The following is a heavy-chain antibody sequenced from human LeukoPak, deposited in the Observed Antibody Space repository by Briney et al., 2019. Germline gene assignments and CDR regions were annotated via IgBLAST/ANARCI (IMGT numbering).Heavy chain of an antibody. CDR3: ARGSGYYPRGSSAFDI. CDR2: IIPILGTA. V-gene: IGHV1-69*05. D-gene: IGHD3-22*01. J-gene: IGHJ3*02. CDR1: GGTFSSYA. Sequence: SVKVSCKASGGTFSSYAITWVRQAPGQGLEWMGRIIPILGTANYAQKFQGRVTITTDESTSTAYMELSSLRSEDTAVYYCARGSGYYPRGSSAFDIWGQGAMVTVSS.